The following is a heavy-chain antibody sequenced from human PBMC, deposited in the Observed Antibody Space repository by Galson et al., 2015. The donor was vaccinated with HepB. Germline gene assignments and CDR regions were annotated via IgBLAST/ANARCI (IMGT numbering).Heavy chain of an antibody. CDR3: AKDSLQYALDI. CDR1: GFTFSNYA. CDR2: IGGATSRT. V-gene: IGHV3-23*01. D-gene: IGHD5-24*01. J-gene: IGHJ3*02. Sequence: SLRLSCAASGFTFSNYAMNWVRQTPGKGLEWVSVIGGATSRTDYADSVKGRFTVSRDNSKNTLYLQMNSLRGEDTAVYNCAKDSLQYALDIWGQGTMVTVSS.